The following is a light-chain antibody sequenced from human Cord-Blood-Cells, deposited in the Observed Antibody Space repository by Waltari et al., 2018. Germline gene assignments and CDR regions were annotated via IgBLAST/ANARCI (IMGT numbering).Light chain of an antibody. J-gene: IGLJ1*01. CDR3: SSYTSSSTLV. V-gene: IGLV2-14*01. CDR1: SSDVGGYNY. Sequence: QSALTQPASVSGSPGQSITISYTGTSSDVGGYNYVSWYQQHPGKAPKLMCYEVSKRPSGVSNRFPGSKSGNTASLTISWLQAEDEADYYCSSYTSSSTLVFGTGTKVTVL. CDR2: EVS.